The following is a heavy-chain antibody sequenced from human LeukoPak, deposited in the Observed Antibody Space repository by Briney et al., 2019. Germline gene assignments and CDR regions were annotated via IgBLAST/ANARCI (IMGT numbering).Heavy chain of an antibody. Sequence: SQTLSLTCTASGGSISISGYYWIWIRQHPGKGLEWVGYIDNRGTTYYNPSLKSRVSISADTSKNQFSLRLSSVTAADTAVYYCARDQYISSFRYYGMDVWGQGTTVTVSS. V-gene: IGHV4-31*03. J-gene: IGHJ6*02. CDR2: IDNRGTT. CDR1: GGSISISGYY. D-gene: IGHD6-13*01. CDR3: ARDQYISSFRYYGMDV.